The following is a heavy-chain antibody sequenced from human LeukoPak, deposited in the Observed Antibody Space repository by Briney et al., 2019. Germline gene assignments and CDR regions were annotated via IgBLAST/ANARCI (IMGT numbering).Heavy chain of an antibody. Sequence: PGGSLRLSCAASGFTVSSNYMSWVRQAPGKGLEWVSVIYSGGSTYYADSVKGRFTISRDNSKNTLYLQMNSLRAEDTVVYYCATTPIYDILTSDWGQGTLVTVSS. V-gene: IGHV3-66*01. J-gene: IGHJ4*02. CDR1: GFTVSSNY. CDR3: ATTPIYDILTSD. D-gene: IGHD3-9*01. CDR2: IYSGGST.